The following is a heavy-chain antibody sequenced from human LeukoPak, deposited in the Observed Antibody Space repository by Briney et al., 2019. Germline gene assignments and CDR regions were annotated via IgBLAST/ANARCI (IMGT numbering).Heavy chain of an antibody. V-gene: IGHV3-7*01. Sequence: GGSLRLSCAASGFSFTTYWMGWVRQAPGKGLEWVAHIKEDGSETYYVDSVKGRFTISRDNAKNSLYLQINSLRAEDTAVYYCARDRGYCTGGICYSVLDYWGQGTLVTVSS. D-gene: IGHD2-15*01. CDR1: GFSFTTYW. J-gene: IGHJ4*02. CDR3: ARDRGYCTGGICYSVLDY. CDR2: IKEDGSET.